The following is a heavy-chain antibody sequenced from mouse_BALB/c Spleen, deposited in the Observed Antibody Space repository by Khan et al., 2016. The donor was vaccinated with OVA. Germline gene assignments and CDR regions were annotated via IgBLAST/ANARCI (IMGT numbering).Heavy chain of an antibody. D-gene: IGHD1-1*01. CDR3: TRIYRSDFDY. CDR1: GYSFTGYF. Sequence: VQLKQSGPELVRPGASVKISCTASGYSFTGYFMNWVMQSHGKSLEWIGRINSHIGETFYNQRFKDKATLTVDESSSTAHMELRSLASEDSAVYYCTRIYRSDFDYWGQGTTLTVSS. J-gene: IGHJ2*01. CDR2: INSHIGET. V-gene: IGHV1-20*02.